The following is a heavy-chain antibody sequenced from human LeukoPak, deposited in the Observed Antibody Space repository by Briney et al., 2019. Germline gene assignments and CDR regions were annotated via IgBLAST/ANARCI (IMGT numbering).Heavy chain of an antibody. D-gene: IGHD4/OR15-4a*01. CDR3: ARRAGAYSHPYDY. V-gene: IGHV3-23*01. J-gene: IGHJ4*02. CDR2: IGPSGTRT. CDR1: GFTLSKHG. Sequence: GGSLRLSCAASGFTLSKHGMNWVRQAPGMGLEWVSGIGPSGTRTYYADSVKGRFAISRDNSRNTVYLQMNSLRADDTAVYYCARRAGAYSHPYDYWGQGTLVTVSS.